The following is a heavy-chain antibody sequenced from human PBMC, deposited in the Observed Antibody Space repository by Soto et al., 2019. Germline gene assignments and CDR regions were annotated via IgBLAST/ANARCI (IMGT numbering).Heavy chain of an antibody. CDR1: GYTFNKYP. V-gene: IGHV1-3*01. CDR2: INAGNGNT. J-gene: IGHJ4*02. Sequence: ASVKVSCKASGYTFNKYPMHWVRQAPGQGLEWMGWINAGNGNTKYSQKFQGRVTITRDTSASTAYMELSSLRSEDTAVYYCARDQGGWPDYWGQGTLVTVSS. CDR3: ARDQGGWPDY. D-gene: IGHD2-15*01.